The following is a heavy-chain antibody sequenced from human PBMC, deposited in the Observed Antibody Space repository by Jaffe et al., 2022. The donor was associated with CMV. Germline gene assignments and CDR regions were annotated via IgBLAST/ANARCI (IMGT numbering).Heavy chain of an antibody. CDR1: RASVSGGDYY. V-gene: IGHV4-30-4*01. D-gene: IGHD5-18*01. J-gene: IGHJ4*02. CDR2: IYNSGRSS. CDR3: ARERPAGILVD. Sequence: QVQLQESGPGLVKPSQTLSLTCSVSRASVSGGDYYWTWVRQHPGKGLEWIGYIYNSGRSSYYNPSFKSRVTISEDTSKNQFSLDLNSVTAADTAVYFCARERPAGILVDWGQGTLVTVSS.